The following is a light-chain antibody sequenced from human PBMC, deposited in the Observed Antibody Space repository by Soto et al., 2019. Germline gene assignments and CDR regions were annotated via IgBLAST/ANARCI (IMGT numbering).Light chain of an antibody. CDR2: DVT. Sequence: QAVLTQPRSVSGSPGQSVTLSCTGTSSDVGGFNYVSWYQHHPDKVPKLMIYDVTKRPSGVPDRFSGSKSGNTASLTISGLQAEDEADYYCCSYAGTYTNVFGTGTKLTVL. CDR3: CSYAGTYTNV. V-gene: IGLV2-11*01. CDR1: SSDVGGFNY. J-gene: IGLJ1*01.